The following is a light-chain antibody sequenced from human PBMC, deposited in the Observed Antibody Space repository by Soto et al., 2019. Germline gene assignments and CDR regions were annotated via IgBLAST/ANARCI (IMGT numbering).Light chain of an antibody. V-gene: IGKV3-20*01. CDR3: QQHGSSPPT. CDR1: KSVSSSD. CDR2: GAS. Sequence: EIVLTQSPGPLSLSPGERATLSCMASKSVSSSDLAWYQQKPGQAPRLLFYGASRRATGIPDRFTGSGSGTDFTLTISILEPEDFAVYYCQQHGSSPPTFGQGTKVE. J-gene: IGKJ1*01.